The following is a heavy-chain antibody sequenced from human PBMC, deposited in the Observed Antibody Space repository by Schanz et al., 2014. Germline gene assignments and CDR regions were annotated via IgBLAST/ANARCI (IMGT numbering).Heavy chain of an antibody. CDR2: ISSGSSYA. V-gene: IGHV3-30*04. J-gene: IGHJ4*02. D-gene: IGHD5-12*01. Sequence: QVQLVESGGGVVQPGRSLRLSCAASGFTFSSYAMHWVRQAPGKGLEWVSDISSGSSYANYADSVEGRFTISRDNSRNTLYLQMNSLRTEDTAVYYCASPSGYSDYGTYFDFWGQGTQVTVSS. CDR3: ASPSGYSDYGTYFDF. CDR1: GFTFSSYA.